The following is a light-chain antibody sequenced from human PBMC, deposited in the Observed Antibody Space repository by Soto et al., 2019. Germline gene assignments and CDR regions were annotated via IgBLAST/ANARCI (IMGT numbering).Light chain of an antibody. J-gene: IGKJ1*01. CDR1: QSVSRY. CDR2: DTS. V-gene: IGKV3-11*01. Sequence: EIVLTQSPSTLSLSPGERATLSCRASQSVSRYLAWYQHKPGQAPRLLIHDTSNRATGIPARFSGSGSGTDFTLTISSLEPEDFAVYYCHQRKSWPRTFGQGSKVDIK. CDR3: HQRKSWPRT.